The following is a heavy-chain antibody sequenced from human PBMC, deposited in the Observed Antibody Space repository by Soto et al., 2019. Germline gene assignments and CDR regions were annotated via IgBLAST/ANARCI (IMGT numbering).Heavy chain of an antibody. J-gene: IGHJ5*02. CDR1: GGSISSYY. Sequence: PSETLSLTCTVSGGSISSYYWSWIRQPPGKGLEWIGSIYYSGSTYYSPSLKSRVTISVDTSKNQFSMKLSSVTAADTAVYYCARASFSNMVRGAANWFDPWGQGILVSVS. D-gene: IGHD3-10*01. V-gene: IGHV4-59*08. CDR3: ARASFSNMVRGAANWFDP. CDR2: IYYSGST.